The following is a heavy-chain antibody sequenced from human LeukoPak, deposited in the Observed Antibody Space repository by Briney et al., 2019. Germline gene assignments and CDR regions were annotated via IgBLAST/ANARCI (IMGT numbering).Heavy chain of an antibody. Sequence: PSETLSLTCAVYGGSFSGYYWSWIRQPPGKGLEWIGEINNSGSTNYKPSIKSRVTISVDTSKNQFSLKLSSVTAADTAVYYCARDVFGDHGDYWGQGTLVTVSS. CDR2: INNSGST. CDR3: ARDVFGDHGDY. J-gene: IGHJ4*02. V-gene: IGHV4-34*01. D-gene: IGHD4-17*01. CDR1: GGSFSGYY.